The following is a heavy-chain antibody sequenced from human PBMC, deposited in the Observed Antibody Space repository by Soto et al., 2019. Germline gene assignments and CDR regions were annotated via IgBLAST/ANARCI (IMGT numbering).Heavy chain of an antibody. CDR1: GGSISSYY. D-gene: IGHD3-22*01. J-gene: IGHJ4*02. CDR3: ARGSYDSSTYYYEPLDY. CDR2: IYYSRT. V-gene: IGHV4-59*01. Sequence: QVQLQESGPGLVKPSETLSLTCTVSGGSISSYYWSWIRQPPGKGLECIGYIYYSRTNYNPSLKSRVTISVDRSKNQFSLRLSSVTAADTAVYYCARGSYDSSTYYYEPLDYWGQGTLVTVSS.